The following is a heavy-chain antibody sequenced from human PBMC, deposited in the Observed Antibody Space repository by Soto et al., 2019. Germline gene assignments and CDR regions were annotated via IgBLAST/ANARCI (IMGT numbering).Heavy chain of an antibody. D-gene: IGHD5-18*01. CDR1: GFTFSSYE. Sequence: GGSLRLSCAASGFTFSSYEMNWVRQAPGKGLEWVSYISSSGSTIYYADSVKGRFTISRDNAKNSLYLQMNSLRAEDTAVYYCAGSLRGYSYGYYYYYGMDVWGQGTTVTVSS. CDR2: ISSSGSTI. J-gene: IGHJ6*02. V-gene: IGHV3-48*03. CDR3: AGSLRGYSYGYYYYYGMDV.